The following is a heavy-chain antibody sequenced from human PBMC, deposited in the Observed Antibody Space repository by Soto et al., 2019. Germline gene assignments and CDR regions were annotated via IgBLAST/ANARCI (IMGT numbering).Heavy chain of an antibody. CDR1: GYTFTGYY. CDR2: INPNSGGT. CDR3: ARDLDSMTTVTTNPYYYGMDV. Sequence: ASVKVSCKASGYTFTGYYMHWVRQAPGQGLEWMGWINPNSGGTNYAQKFQGWVTMTRDTSISTAYMELSRLRSDDTAVYYCARDLDSMTTVTTNPYYYGMDVWGQGTTVTVSS. D-gene: IGHD4-4*01. J-gene: IGHJ6*02. V-gene: IGHV1-2*04.